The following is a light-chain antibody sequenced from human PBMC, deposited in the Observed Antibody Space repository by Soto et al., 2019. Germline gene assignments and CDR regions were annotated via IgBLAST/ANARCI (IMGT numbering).Light chain of an antibody. CDR3: QQSSSTSWT. J-gene: IGKJ1*01. CDR1: QSISSY. Sequence: DIQMTQSPSSLSASVGDRVTITCRASQSISSYLNWYQQKPGKAPKLLIFGASSLQSGVPSRFSGSGSGTDFTLTISSLQPEDFATYYCQQSSSTSWTFGQGTKVEIK. V-gene: IGKV1-39*01. CDR2: GAS.